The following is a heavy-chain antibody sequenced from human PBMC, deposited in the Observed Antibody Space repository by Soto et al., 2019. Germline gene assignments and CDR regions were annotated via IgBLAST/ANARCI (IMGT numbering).Heavy chain of an antibody. V-gene: IGHV3-23*01. D-gene: IGHD3-22*01. CDR3: AKEGYYYDSSGYYPYDAFDI. J-gene: IGHJ3*02. CDR2: ISGSGGST. Sequence: EVQLLESGGGLVQPGGSLRLSCAASGFTFSSYAMSWVRQAPGKGLEWVSAISGSGGSTYYADSVKGRFTISRDNSKNKLYLQMNSLRAEDTAVYYCAKEGYYYDSSGYYPYDAFDIWGQGTMVTVSS. CDR1: GFTFSSYA.